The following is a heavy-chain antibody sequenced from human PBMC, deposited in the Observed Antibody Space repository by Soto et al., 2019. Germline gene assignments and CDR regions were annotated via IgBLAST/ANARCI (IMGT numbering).Heavy chain of an antibody. CDR3: ARLQNDFWSGYYFDY. CDR1: GYTFTSYA. V-gene: IGHV1-3*01. D-gene: IGHD3-3*01. CDR2: INAGNGNT. Sequence: ASVKVSCKASGYTFTSYAMHWVRQAPGQRLEWMGWINAGNGNTKYSQKFQGRVTITRDTSASTAYMELSSRRSEDTAVYYCARLQNDFWSGYYFDYWGQGTLVTVSS. J-gene: IGHJ4*02.